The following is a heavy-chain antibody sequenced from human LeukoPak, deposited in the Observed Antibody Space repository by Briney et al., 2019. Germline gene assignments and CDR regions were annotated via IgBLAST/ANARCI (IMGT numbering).Heavy chain of an antibody. CDR1: GFTFSDYY. Sequence: PGGSLRLSCAASGFTFSDYYMSWIRQAPGKGLEWVSSISSSSSYIDYADSVKGRFTISRDNAKNSLYLQMNSLRAEDTAVYYCARAVYDSGSYLMDVWGKGTTVTVSS. J-gene: IGHJ6*03. D-gene: IGHD3-10*01. V-gene: IGHV3-11*06. CDR3: ARAVYDSGSYLMDV. CDR2: ISSSSSYI.